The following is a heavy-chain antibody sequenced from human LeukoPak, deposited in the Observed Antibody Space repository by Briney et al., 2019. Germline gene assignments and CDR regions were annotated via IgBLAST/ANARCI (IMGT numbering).Heavy chain of an antibody. D-gene: IGHD6-6*01. CDR1: GYTFSSYD. Sequence: ASVKVSCKASGYTFSSYDINWVRQATGQGLEWMGWTNPNSGNTAYAQKFQGRVTMPRDTSISTAYMELSSLRSEDTAVYYCARLPKYSRPLDYWGQGTLVTVSS. CDR3: ARLPKYSRPLDY. J-gene: IGHJ4*02. CDR2: TNPNSGNT. V-gene: IGHV1-8*02.